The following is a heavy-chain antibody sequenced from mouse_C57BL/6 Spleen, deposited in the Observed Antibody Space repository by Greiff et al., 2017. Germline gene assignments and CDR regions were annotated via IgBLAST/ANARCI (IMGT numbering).Heavy chain of an antibody. CDR1: GYTFTSYW. CDR2: IYPGHSDT. J-gene: IGHJ4*01. Sequence: EVQLQQSGPVLARPGASVKMSCTTSGYTFTSYWMHWLKQRPGQGLEWIGAIYPGHSDTSYNPKFKGKAKLTAVTSASTADMELSSLTNEDSAVYYCTRGGLDYGRAMDYWGQGTAVTVSS. V-gene: IGHV1-5*01. CDR3: TRGGLDYGRAMDY. D-gene: IGHD1-1*01.